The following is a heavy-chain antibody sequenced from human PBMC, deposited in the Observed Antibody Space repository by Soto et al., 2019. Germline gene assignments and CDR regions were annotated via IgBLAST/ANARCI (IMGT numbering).Heavy chain of an antibody. D-gene: IGHD2-2*01. CDR1: GGTFRSYT. Sequence: SVKVSCKASGGTFRSYTISWVRQAPGQGLEWMGRIIPILGIANYAQKFQGRVTITADKSTGTAYMELSSLRSEDTAVYYCARGYRSSTSCPTDHKWFDPWGQGTLVTVS. V-gene: IGHV1-69*02. J-gene: IGHJ5*02. CDR2: IIPILGIA. CDR3: ARGYRSSTSCPTDHKWFDP.